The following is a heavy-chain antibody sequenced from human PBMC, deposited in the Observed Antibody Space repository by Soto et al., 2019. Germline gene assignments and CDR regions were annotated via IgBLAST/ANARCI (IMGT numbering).Heavy chain of an antibody. D-gene: IGHD6-6*01. CDR2: ISSSGSTI. CDR3: ASDNEYSSSSGAGLGY. J-gene: IGHJ4*02. CDR1: GFTFSDYY. Sequence: GGSLRLSCAASGFTFSDYYMSWIRQAPGKGLEWVSYISSSGSTIYYADSVKGRFTISRDNAKNSLYLQMNSLRAEDTAVYYCASDNEYSSSSGAGLGYWGQGTLVTVSS. V-gene: IGHV3-11*01.